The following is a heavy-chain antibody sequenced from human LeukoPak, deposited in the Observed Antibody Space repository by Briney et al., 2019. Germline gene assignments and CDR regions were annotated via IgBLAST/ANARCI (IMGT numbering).Heavy chain of an antibody. CDR3: AKDQRGYDKPIDY. CDR1: GFTFSSYW. V-gene: IGHV3-74*01. J-gene: IGHJ4*02. D-gene: IGHD5-12*01. Sequence: GGSLRLSCAASGFTFSSYWMHWVRQAPGKGLVWVSCINSDGSSTSYADSVKGRFTISRDNSKNTLYVQMNSLRAEDTAVYYCAKDQRGYDKPIDYWGQGTLVTVSS. CDR2: INSDGSST.